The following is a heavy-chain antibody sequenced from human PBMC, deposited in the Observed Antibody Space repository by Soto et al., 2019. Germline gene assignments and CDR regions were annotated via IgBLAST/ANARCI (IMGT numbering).Heavy chain of an antibody. CDR2: ISGSGGGT. J-gene: IGHJ3*02. D-gene: IGHD6-19*01. CDR1: GFTFSTYA. Sequence: EVQLLESGGGLVQPGGSLRLSCAASGFTFSTYAMSWVRQAPGKGLEWVSAISGSGGGTYYADSVKGRFTISRDNSKNTLYLQMSSLRVEDTAIYYCAKGAEIAVAGRGAFDIWGQGTMVTVSS. CDR3: AKGAEIAVAGRGAFDI. V-gene: IGHV3-23*01.